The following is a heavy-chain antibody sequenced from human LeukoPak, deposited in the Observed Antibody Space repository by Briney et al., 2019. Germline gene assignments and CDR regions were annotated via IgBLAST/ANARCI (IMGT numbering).Heavy chain of an antibody. Sequence: ASVKVSCKASGYTFTGYYMHWVRQAPGQGLEWMGWINPNSGSTNYAQKFQGRVTMTRDTSISTAYMELSSLRSEDTAVYYCARELVTALWYFDYWGQGTLVTVSS. CDR3: ARELVTALWYFDY. D-gene: IGHD2-21*02. CDR1: GYTFTGYY. V-gene: IGHV1-2*02. CDR2: INPNSGST. J-gene: IGHJ4*02.